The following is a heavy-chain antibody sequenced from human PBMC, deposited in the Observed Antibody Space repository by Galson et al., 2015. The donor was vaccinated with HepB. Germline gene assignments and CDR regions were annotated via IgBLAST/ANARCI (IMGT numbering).Heavy chain of an antibody. Sequence: SLRLSCAASGFTFSNYAMSWVRQAPGKGLEWVANIRQDGGEKYYVDSVKGRFTISRDNAKNSLYLQMNSLRAEDTAVYYCARRDTSRKYYFDYWGQGTLVTVSS. CDR2: IRQDGGEK. J-gene: IGHJ4*02. CDR1: GFTFSNYA. V-gene: IGHV3-7*03. D-gene: IGHD6-13*01. CDR3: ARRDTSRKYYFDY.